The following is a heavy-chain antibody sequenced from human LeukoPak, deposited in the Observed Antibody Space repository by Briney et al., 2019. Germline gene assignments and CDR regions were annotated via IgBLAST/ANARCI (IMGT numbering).Heavy chain of an antibody. D-gene: IGHD6-19*01. Sequence: PSETLSLTCTVSGGSISSGDYYWSWIRQPPGKGLEWIGYIYYSGSTYYNPSLKSRVTISVDTSKNQFSLKLSSVTAADTAVYYCAGGVGYSSGWYFDYWGQGTLVTVSS. CDR3: AGGVGYSSGWYFDY. V-gene: IGHV4-30-4*02. J-gene: IGHJ4*02. CDR1: GGSISSGDYY. CDR2: IYYSGST.